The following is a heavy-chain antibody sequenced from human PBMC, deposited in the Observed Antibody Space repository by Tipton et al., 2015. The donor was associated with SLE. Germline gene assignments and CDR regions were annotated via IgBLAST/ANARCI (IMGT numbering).Heavy chain of an antibody. J-gene: IGHJ4*02. D-gene: IGHD3-22*01. CDR2: IWYDGSYK. CDR3: AKEGGDDSSGYMHY. CDR1: GFTFNSYS. V-gene: IGHV3-33*06. Sequence: QLVQSGGGVVQPERSLRLSCAASGFTFNSYSMHWVRQAPGKGLEWVAVIWYDGSYKYYGDSVKGRFTISRDNSKNTLYLQMNSLRDEDTAVYYCAKEGGDDSSGYMHYWGQGTLVTVSP.